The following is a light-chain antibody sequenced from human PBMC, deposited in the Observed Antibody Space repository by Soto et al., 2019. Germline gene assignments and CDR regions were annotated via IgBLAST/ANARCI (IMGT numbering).Light chain of an antibody. CDR3: ASLDDILNGWV. V-gene: IGLV1-44*01. CDR1: SSNIGSNT. CDR2: SNN. J-gene: IGLJ3*02. Sequence: QSVLTQAPSASGTPGQRVNISCSGSSSNIGSNTVNWYQQLPGTAPKLLIYSNNQRPSGVPDRFSGSKSGTSASLAISGLHSEDEADYYCASLDDILNGWVFGGGTKVTVL.